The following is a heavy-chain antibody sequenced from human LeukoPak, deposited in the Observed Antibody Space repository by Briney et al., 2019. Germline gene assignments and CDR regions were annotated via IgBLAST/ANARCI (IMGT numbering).Heavy chain of an antibody. CDR1: GGSISSYY. J-gene: IGHJ5*02. CDR2: VYSSGDT. CDR3: AKNGQSGFSFDP. D-gene: IGHD3-3*01. V-gene: IGHV4-59*08. Sequence: ESSETLSLTCAVSGGSISSYYWSWIRQSPGKGLEWIASVYSSGDTFYNPSLKSRVTISVDSSKNQFSLKVNSVTAADTAVYYCAKNGQSGFSFDPWGQGTLVTVSS.